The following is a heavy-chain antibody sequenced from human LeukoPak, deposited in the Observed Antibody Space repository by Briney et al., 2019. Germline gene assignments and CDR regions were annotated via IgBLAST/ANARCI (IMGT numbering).Heavy chain of an antibody. J-gene: IGHJ4*02. CDR3: AALGYYYGSGSDKYYFDY. D-gene: IGHD3-10*01. Sequence: ASVKVSCKVSGYTLTELSMHWVRQAPGKGLEWMGGFDPGDGETIYAQKFQGRVTMTEDTSTDTAYMELSSLRSEDTAVYYCAALGYYYGSGSDKYYFDYWGQGTLVTVSS. CDR2: FDPGDGET. V-gene: IGHV1-24*01. CDR1: GYTLTELS.